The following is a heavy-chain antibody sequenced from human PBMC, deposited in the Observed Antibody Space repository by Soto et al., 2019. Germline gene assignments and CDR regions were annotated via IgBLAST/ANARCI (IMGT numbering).Heavy chain of an antibody. Sequence: SETLSLTCTVAGGSISSYYWSWIRQPPGKGLEWIGYIYYSGSTNYNPSLKSRVTISVDASKNQFSLKLSSVTAADTAVYYCARARPTMGRGQMAYYYYGMDVWGQGTTVTVSS. CDR3: ARARPTMGRGQMAYYYYGMDV. V-gene: IGHV4-59*01. CDR1: GGSISSYY. J-gene: IGHJ6*02. CDR2: IYYSGST. D-gene: IGHD3-10*01.